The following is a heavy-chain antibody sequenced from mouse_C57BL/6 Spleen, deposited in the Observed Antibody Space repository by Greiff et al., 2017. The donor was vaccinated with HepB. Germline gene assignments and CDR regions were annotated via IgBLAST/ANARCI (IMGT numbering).Heavy chain of an antibody. Sequence: DVQLVESGGGLVKPGGSLKLSCAASGFTFSDYGMHWVRQAPEKGLEWVAYISSGSSTIYYADTVKGRFTISRDNAKNTLFLQMTSLRSEDTAMYYCANYYGGTMDYWGQGTSVTVSS. V-gene: IGHV5-17*01. CDR3: ANYYGGTMDY. CDR2: ISSGSSTI. J-gene: IGHJ4*01. CDR1: GFTFSDYG. D-gene: IGHD1-1*01.